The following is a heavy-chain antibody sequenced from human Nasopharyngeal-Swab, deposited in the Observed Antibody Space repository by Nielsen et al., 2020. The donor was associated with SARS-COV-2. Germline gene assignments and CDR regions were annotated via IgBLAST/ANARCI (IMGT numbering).Heavy chain of an antibody. CDR3: ARKLGAPRAWYFDL. CDR2: ISPSNGNT. J-gene: IGHJ2*01. CDR1: GYSFSSYG. D-gene: IGHD1-26*01. Sequence: ASVKVSCKASGYSFSSYGIGWVRQAPGQGLEWMGWISPSNGNTNYAQNFQGRVTVTTDTSTSTAYLHVRSLRSDDTAIYYCARKLGAPRAWYFDLWGRGTPVTVSS. V-gene: IGHV1-18*01.